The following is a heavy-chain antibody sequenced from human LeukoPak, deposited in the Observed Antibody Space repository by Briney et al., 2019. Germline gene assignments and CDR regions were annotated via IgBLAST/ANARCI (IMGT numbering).Heavy chain of an antibody. CDR2: INHSGST. Sequence: PSETLSLTCAVYGGSFSGYYWSWIRQPPGKGLEWIGEINHSGSTNYNLSLKSRVTISVDTSKNQFSLKLSSVTAADTAVYYCARYYYGSGIDDPWGQGTLVTVSS. V-gene: IGHV4-34*01. CDR1: GGSFSGYY. D-gene: IGHD3-10*01. CDR3: ARYYYGSGIDDP. J-gene: IGHJ5*02.